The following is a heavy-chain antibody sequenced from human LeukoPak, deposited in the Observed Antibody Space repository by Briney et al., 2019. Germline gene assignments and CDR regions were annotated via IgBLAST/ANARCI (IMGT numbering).Heavy chain of an antibody. Sequence: PPETLSFTCTVSGGSISSSSYYWGWIRQPPGKGLEWIGSIYYSGSTYYNPSLKSRVTISVDTSKNQFSLKLSSVTAADTAVYYCARHKQLARYFDLWGRGTLVTVSS. J-gene: IGHJ2*01. CDR1: GGSISSSSYY. D-gene: IGHD6-6*01. CDR3: ARHKQLARYFDL. CDR2: IYYSGST. V-gene: IGHV4-39*01.